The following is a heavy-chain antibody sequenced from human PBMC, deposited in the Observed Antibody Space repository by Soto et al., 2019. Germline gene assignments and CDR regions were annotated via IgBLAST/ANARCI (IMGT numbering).Heavy chain of an antibody. D-gene: IGHD6-6*01. V-gene: IGHV3-15*07. CDR3: TTDPTYSSSAIDY. J-gene: IGHJ4*02. Sequence: GGSLRLSCAASGFTFSNAWMNWVRQAPGKGLEWVGRIKSKTDGGTTDYAAPVKGRFTISRDDSKNTLYLQMNSLKTEDTAVYYCTTDPTYSSSAIDYWGQGTLVTVSS. CDR2: IKSKTDGGTT. CDR1: GFTFSNAW.